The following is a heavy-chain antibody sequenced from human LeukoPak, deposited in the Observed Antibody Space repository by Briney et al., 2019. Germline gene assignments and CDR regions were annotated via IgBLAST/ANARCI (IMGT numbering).Heavy chain of an antibody. J-gene: IGHJ3*02. CDR3: ASNSGSYEDACDI. CDR1: GGSISSGDYY. V-gene: IGHV4-30-4*08. D-gene: IGHD1-26*01. Sequence: SQTLSLTCTVSGGSISSGDYYWSWIRQPPGKGLEWIGYIYYSGSTYYNPSLKSRVTISVDTSKNQFSLKLSSVTAADTAVYYCASNSGSYEDACDIWGQGTTVTVSS. CDR2: IYYSGST.